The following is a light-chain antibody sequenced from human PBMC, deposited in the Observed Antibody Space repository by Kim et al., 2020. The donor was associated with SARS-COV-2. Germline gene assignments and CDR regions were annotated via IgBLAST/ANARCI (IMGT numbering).Light chain of an antibody. V-gene: IGKV3-15*01. CDR1: QSVSSN. CDR2: GAS. J-gene: IGKJ1*01. CDR3: QQYNNWPPWT. Sequence: EIVMTQSPATLSVSPGERATLSCRASQSVSSNLAWYQQKPGQAPRLLIYGASTRATGIPARFSGSVSGTEFTLTISSLQSEDCAVYYCQQYNNWPPWTFGQGTKVDIK.